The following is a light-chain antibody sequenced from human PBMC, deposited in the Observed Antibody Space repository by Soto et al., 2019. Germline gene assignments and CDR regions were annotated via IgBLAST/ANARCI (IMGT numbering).Light chain of an antibody. J-gene: IGKJ1*01. CDR2: DTS. Sequence: EIVLTQFPVTLSLSPGERVTLSCRASKSIGKYLAWYQQRPGQAPRLLFYDTSNRATGIPPRFSGSGSGTDFTLTISSLEPEDFAVYYCQQRSDWPWTFGQGTKVEV. V-gene: IGKV3-11*01. CDR3: QQRSDWPWT. CDR1: KSIGKY.